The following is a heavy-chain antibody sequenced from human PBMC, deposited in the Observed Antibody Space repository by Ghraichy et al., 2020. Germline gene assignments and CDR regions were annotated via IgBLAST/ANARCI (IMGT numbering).Heavy chain of an antibody. CDR3: ARVDYDSSGYYYGVFDY. Sequence: SVKVSCKASGGTFSSYAISWVRQAPGQGLEWMGGIIPIFGTANYAQKFQGRVTITADESTSTAYMELSSLRSEDTAVYYCARVDYDSSGYYYGVFDYWGQGTLVTVSS. D-gene: IGHD3-22*01. V-gene: IGHV1-69*13. CDR2: IIPIFGTA. CDR1: GGTFSSYA. J-gene: IGHJ4*02.